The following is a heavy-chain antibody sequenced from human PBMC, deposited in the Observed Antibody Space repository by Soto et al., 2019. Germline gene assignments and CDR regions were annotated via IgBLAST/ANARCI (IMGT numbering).Heavy chain of an antibody. CDR3: AKDIALVRGVIIDLDV. CDR2: ISYDGSNR. D-gene: IGHD3-10*01. Sequence: PGGSLRLCCAASGFIFSNYGMHWVRRAPGKGLEWVAVISYDGSNRYYADSVKGRFTISRDNSKRTVYLQMNSLRAEDTGLYYCAKDIALVRGVIIDLDVWGQGTTVTVSS. CDR1: GFIFSNYG. V-gene: IGHV3-30*18. J-gene: IGHJ6*02.